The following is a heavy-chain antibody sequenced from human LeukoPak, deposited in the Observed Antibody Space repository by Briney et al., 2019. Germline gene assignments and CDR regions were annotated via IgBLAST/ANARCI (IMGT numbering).Heavy chain of an antibody. CDR3: AVGYSSGWAIGWYFDY. J-gene: IGHJ4*02. CDR2: IIPYFGTA. V-gene: IGHV1-69*06. D-gene: IGHD6-19*01. CDR1: GGTFSSYA. Sequence: SVTVSRKASGGTFSSYAISWVRQAPGQGLEWMGGIIPYFGTANYAQKFQGRVTITADKTTSTDYMELSSLRSENTAVYYCAVGYSSGWAIGWYFDYWGQGTLVTVSS.